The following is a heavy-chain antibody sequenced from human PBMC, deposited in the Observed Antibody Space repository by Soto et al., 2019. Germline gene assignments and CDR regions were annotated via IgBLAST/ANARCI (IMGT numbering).Heavy chain of an antibody. CDR3: ATTGWFDP. D-gene: IGHD2-8*01. CDR1: GFTFSSYA. CDR2: ISGSGGST. Sequence: EVQLLESGGGLVQPGGSLRLSCAASGFTFSSYAMSWVRQAPGKGLEWVSAISGSGGSTYYADSVKGQFTICRGNSKNTLYLQMNSLRAEDTAVYYCATTGWFDPWGQGTLVTVSS. J-gene: IGHJ5*02. V-gene: IGHV3-23*01.